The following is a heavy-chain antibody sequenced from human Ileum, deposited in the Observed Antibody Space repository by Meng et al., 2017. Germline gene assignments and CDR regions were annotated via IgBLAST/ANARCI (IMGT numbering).Heavy chain of an antibody. V-gene: IGHV4-59*01. J-gene: IGHJ4*02. Sequence: SETLSLTCTVSGGSINSYHWSWIRQPPGKGLEWMANIYYSGSTNYNPSLKSRVTISVDTSKKQFSLEVSSVTAADTAVYYCARDRGGSGWYFDYWGQGTLVTVSS. CDR1: GGSINSYH. CDR3: ARDRGGSGWYFDY. CDR2: IYYSGST. D-gene: IGHD6-19*01.